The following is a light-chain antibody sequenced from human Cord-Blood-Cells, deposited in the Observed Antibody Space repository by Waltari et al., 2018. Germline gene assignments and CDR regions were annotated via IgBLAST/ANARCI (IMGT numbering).Light chain of an antibody. CDR2: EDN. CDR3: QSYDSSNWV. CDR1: SGRIASNN. V-gene: IGLV6-57*01. Sequence: NFMLTQPHSVSESPGKTVTISCTRSSGRIASNNVQWYQQRPGSSPTTVIYEDNQRPSGVPDRFSGSIDSSSNSASLTISGLKTEDEADYYCQSYDSSNWVFGGGTKLTVL. J-gene: IGLJ3*02.